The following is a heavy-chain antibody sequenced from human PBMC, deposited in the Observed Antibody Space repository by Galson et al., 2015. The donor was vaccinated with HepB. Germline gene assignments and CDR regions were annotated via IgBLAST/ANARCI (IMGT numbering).Heavy chain of an antibody. V-gene: IGHV3-21*05. D-gene: IGHD1-1*01. Sequence: SLRLSCAGSGFTFRSYSMTWVRQAPGKGLEWIAYMSGAGRFIFYADSVKGRFTISRDNAKNSVYLQMSALTVEDTGVYYCARLALSETLTRRTRFDTWGQGTLVTVS. CDR1: GFTFRSYS. CDR2: MSGAGRFI. J-gene: IGHJ1*01. CDR3: ARLALSETLTRRTRFDT.